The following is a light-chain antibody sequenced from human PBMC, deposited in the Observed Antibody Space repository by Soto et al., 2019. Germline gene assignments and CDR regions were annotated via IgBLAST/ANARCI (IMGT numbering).Light chain of an antibody. V-gene: IGKV3-11*01. CDR1: QSVSSY. J-gene: IGKJ2*01. CDR2: DAS. CDR3: QQRSNWPRGT. Sequence: EIVLTQSPATLSLSPGERATLSYRASQSVSSYLAWYQQKPGQAPRLLIYDASNRATGIPARFSGSGSGTDFTLTINSLEPEDFAVYYCQQRSNWPRGTFGQGTKLEIK.